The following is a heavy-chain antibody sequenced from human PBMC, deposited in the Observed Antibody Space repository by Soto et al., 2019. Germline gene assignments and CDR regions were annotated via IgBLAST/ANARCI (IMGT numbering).Heavy chain of an antibody. V-gene: IGHV1-18*01. CDR3: ARDLIPYYYDSSGYFVYGMDV. CDR1: CYTFTSYG. J-gene: IGHJ6*02. CDR2: ISAYNGNT. D-gene: IGHD3-22*01. Sequence: ASVKVSCKASCYTFTSYGISWVRQAPGQGLEWMGWISAYNGNTNYAQKLQGRVTMTTDTSTSTAYMELRSLRSDDTAVYYCARDLIPYYYDSSGYFVYGMDVWGQGTTVTVSS.